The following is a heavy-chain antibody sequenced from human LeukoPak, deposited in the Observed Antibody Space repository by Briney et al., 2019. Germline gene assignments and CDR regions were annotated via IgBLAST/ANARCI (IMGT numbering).Heavy chain of an antibody. V-gene: IGHV1-18*01. CDR1: GYTFTSYG. CDR2: ISAYNGNT. CDR3: VGDQGGSAHRHAFEI. Sequence: ASVKVSCKASGYTFTSYGISWVRQAPGQGLEWMGWISAYNGNTNYAQKLQGRVTMTTDTSTSTAYMELRSLRSDDTAVYYCVGDQGGSAHRHAFEIWGQGTMVTVSS. J-gene: IGHJ3*02. D-gene: IGHD1-26*01.